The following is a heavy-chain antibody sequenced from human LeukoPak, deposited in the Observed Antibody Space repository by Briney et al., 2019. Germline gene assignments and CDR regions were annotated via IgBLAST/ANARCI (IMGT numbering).Heavy chain of an antibody. Sequence: GGSLRLSCAASGFTFSSYSMNWVRQAPGKGLEWVSYISSSSTTIYYADSVKGRFTISRDNAKNSLYLQMNSLRAEDTAVYYCARVAERTWLPYDAAFDIWGLGTMVTVSS. CDR2: ISSSSTTI. D-gene: IGHD3-9*01. J-gene: IGHJ3*02. V-gene: IGHV3-48*04. CDR3: ARVAERTWLPYDAAFDI. CDR1: GFTFSSYS.